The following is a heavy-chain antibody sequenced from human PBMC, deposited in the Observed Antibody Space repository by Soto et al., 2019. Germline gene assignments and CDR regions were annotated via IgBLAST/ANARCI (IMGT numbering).Heavy chain of an antibody. V-gene: IGHV1-69*02. D-gene: IGHD4-4*01. Sequence: QVQLVQSGAEVKKPGSSVKVSCKASGGTFSSYTISWVRQAPGQGLEWMGRIIPILGIANYAQKFQGRVTITADKSTSTAYMELSSLRSEDTAVYYCASTVTTFYYYYYMDVCGKGTTVTVSS. CDR3: ASTVTTFYYYYYMDV. CDR2: IIPILGIA. J-gene: IGHJ6*03. CDR1: GGTFSSYT.